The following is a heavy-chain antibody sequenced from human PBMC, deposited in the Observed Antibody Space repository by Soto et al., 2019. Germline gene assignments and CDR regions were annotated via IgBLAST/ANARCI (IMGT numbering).Heavy chain of an antibody. CDR3: ARDGGDGYNYIDY. J-gene: IGHJ4*02. V-gene: IGHV4-61*01. D-gene: IGHD2-21*01. Sequence: SETLSLTCTVSGGSVSSGSYYWSWIRQPPGKGLEWIGYIYYSGSTNYNPSLKSRVTISVDTSKNQFSLKLSSVTAADTAVYYCARDGGDGYNYIDYWGQGTLVTVSS. CDR2: IYYSGST. CDR1: GGSVSSGSYY.